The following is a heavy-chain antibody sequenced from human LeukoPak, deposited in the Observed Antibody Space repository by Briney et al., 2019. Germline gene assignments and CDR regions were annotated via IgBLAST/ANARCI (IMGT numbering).Heavy chain of an antibody. CDR1: GFTFSSYG. CDR3: ARLTGDVYYYYYYMDV. J-gene: IGHJ6*03. D-gene: IGHD7-27*01. Sequence: GGSLRLSCAASGFTFSSYGMHWVRQAPGKGLEWVTVISYDGSKKYYADSVKGRFTISRDNSKNSLYLQMNSLRAEDTAVYYCARLTGDVYYYYYYMDVWGKGTTVTVSS. V-gene: IGHV3-30*03. CDR2: ISYDGSKK.